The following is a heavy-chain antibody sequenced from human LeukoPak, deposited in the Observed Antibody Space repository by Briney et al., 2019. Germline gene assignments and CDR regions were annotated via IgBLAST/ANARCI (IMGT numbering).Heavy chain of an antibody. CDR2: ISGSGGST. Sequence: GGPLRLSCAASGFTFSSYAMSWVRQAPGKGLEWVSAISGSGGSTYYADSVKGRFTISRDNSKNTLYLQMNSLRAEDTAVYYCAKDPHYSGWYATPRFDYWGQGTLVTVSS. V-gene: IGHV3-23*01. CDR3: AKDPHYSGWYATPRFDY. D-gene: IGHD6-19*01. CDR1: GFTFSSYA. J-gene: IGHJ4*02.